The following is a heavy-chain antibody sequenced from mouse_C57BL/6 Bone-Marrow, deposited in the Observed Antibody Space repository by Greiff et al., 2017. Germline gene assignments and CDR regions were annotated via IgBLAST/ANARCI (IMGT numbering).Heavy chain of an antibody. CDR1: SYTFTSYG. CDR2: IYPRCRYT. D-gene: IGHD6-5*01. Sequence: VQLQQSGAELARPGASVKLSCKASSYTFTSYGLSWVKQRTGQGLEWIGEIYPRCRYTYYNEKFKGKATLLADKSSSTAYMVLRRLTSEDSAVYFCARDAYKYFDYWGEGNTLTDSS. J-gene: IGHJ2*01. CDR3: ARDAYKYFDY. V-gene: IGHV1-81*01.